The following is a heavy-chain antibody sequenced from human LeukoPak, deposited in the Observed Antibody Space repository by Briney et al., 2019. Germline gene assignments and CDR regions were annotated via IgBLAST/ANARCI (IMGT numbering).Heavy chain of an antibody. CDR3: ARELYYYGSGSYYPHRYYFDY. D-gene: IGHD3-10*01. CDR2: ISYDGGNK. J-gene: IGHJ4*02. CDR1: GFTFSSYA. V-gene: IGHV3-30*04. Sequence: PGRSLRLSCAASGFTFSSYAMHWVRQAPGKGLEWVAVISYDGGNKYYADSVKGRFTISRDNSKNTLFLQVKSLRAEDTAVYYCARELYYYGSGSYYPHRYYFDYWGQGTLVTVSS.